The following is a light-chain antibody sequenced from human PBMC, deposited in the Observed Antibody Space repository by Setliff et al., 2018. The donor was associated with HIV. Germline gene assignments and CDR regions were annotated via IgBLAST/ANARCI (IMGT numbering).Light chain of an antibody. CDR1: SSDVGGYDY. Sequence: QPALAQPPSASGSPGQSVTISCTGTSSDVGGYDYVSWYQQHPGKAPKLMIHEVNKRPSGVPDRFSGSKSDNTASLTVSGLQAEDEADYYCSSYAGSNTPYVFGTGTKVTVL. V-gene: IGLV2-8*01. CDR3: SSYAGSNTPYV. J-gene: IGLJ1*01. CDR2: EVN.